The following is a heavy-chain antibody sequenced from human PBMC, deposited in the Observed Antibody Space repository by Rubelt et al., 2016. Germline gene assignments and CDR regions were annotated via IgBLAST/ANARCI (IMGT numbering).Heavy chain of an antibody. D-gene: IGHD1-26*01. V-gene: IGHV1-3*01. CDR1: GYTFTSYS. CDR2: INAGNGNT. CDR3: AMYHSGSYSFDF. J-gene: IGHJ4*02. Sequence: EVKKPGASVKVSCKASGYTFTSYSMHWVRQAPGQKLEWMGWINAGNGNTKYSQKFQGRVTITRDTSASTAYMELSSLTSDDTAVYYWAMYHSGSYSFDFWGQGTLVTVSS.